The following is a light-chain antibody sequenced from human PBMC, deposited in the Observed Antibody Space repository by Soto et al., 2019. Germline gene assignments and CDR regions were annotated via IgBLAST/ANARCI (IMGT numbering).Light chain of an antibody. Sequence: DIQMAQSPSTLSANVGDRVSITCRASQTISTWLAWYQQKPGKAPNLLIYQASTLETGVPSRFSGSGSGTEFTLTISGLQPDDFASYYCQRYDSYPLTFGGGTKVEIK. V-gene: IGKV1-5*03. J-gene: IGKJ4*01. CDR3: QRYDSYPLT. CDR1: QTISTW. CDR2: QAS.